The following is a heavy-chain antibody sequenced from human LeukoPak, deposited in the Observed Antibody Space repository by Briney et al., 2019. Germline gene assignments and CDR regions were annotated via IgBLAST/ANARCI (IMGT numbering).Heavy chain of an antibody. CDR1: GYTFTSYD. D-gene: IGHD3-10*01. CDR2: MNPNSGNT. Sequence: ASVKVSCKASGYTFTSYDINWVRQATGQGLEWMGWMNPNSGNTGYAQKFQGRVTMTRNTSISTAYMELSRLTSDDTAVYYCASIYGSGNKRGYYYGMDVWGQGTTVTVSS. J-gene: IGHJ6*02. V-gene: IGHV1-8*01. CDR3: ASIYGSGNKRGYYYGMDV.